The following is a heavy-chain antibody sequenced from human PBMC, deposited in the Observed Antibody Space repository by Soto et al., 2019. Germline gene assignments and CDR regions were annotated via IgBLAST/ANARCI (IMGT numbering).Heavy chain of an antibody. CDR3: GKDILGEGSDYGTSDGFDI. D-gene: IGHD4-17*01. Sequence: GGSLRLSCAASGFSFSSFWMSWVRQAPGKGLEWVAIIRQDGSEKYYVDSVKGRFTISRDNAKNSLYLQMNSLRAEDTALYYCGKDILGEGSDYGTSDGFDIWGQGTMVTVSS. CDR1: GFSFSSFW. J-gene: IGHJ3*02. V-gene: IGHV3-7*03. CDR2: IRQDGSEK.